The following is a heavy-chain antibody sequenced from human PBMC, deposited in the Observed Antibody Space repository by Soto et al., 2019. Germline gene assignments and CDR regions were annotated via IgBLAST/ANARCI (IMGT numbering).Heavy chain of an antibody. CDR3: ARNGIAAARYGMDV. J-gene: IGHJ6*02. CDR2: IWYDGSNK. CDR1: GFTFSSYG. Sequence: QVQLVESGGGVVQPGRSLRLSCAASGFTFSSYGMHWVRQAPGKGLEWVAVIWYDGSNKYYAVSVKGRFTISRDNSKNTLYLQMNSLRAEDTAVYYCARNGIAAARYGMDVWGQGTTVTVSS. V-gene: IGHV3-33*01. D-gene: IGHD6-13*01.